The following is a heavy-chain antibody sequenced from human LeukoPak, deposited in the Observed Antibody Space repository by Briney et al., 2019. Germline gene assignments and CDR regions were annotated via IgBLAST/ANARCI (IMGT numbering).Heavy chain of an antibody. CDR3: ARASPPLYDFWSGYDY. CDR2: ISSSSSYI. CDR1: GFTFSSYS. D-gene: IGHD3-3*01. J-gene: IGHJ4*02. Sequence: GGSLRLSCAASGFTFSSYSMNWVRQAPGKGLEWVSSISSSSSYIYYADSVKGRSTISRDNAKNSLYLQMNSLRAEDTAVYYCARASPPLYDFWSGYDYWGQGTLVTVSS. V-gene: IGHV3-21*01.